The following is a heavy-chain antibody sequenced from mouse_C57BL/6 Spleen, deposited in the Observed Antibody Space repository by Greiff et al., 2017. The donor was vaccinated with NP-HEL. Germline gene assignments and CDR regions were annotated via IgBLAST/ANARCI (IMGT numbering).Heavy chain of an antibody. V-gene: IGHV1-72*01. D-gene: IGHD2-4*01. Sequence: QVQLQQPGAELVKPGASVTLSCKASGYTFTSYWMHWVKQRPGRGLEWIGRIDPNSGGTKYNEKFKSKATLTVDKPSSTAYRQLSSLTSEDSAVYYCARERTTYDYDGYAMDYWGQGTSVTVSS. CDR3: ARERTTYDYDGYAMDY. J-gene: IGHJ4*01. CDR2: IDPNSGGT. CDR1: GYTFTSYW.